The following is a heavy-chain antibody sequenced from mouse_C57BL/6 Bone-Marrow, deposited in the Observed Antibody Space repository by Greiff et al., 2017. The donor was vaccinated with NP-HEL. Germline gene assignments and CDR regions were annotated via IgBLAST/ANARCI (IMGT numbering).Heavy chain of an antibody. CDR3: AREIGSSYFDY. CDR2: IDPSDSYT. CDR1: GYTFTSYW. J-gene: IGHJ2*01. V-gene: IGHV1-69*01. D-gene: IGHD1-1*01. Sequence: VQLQQPGAELVMPGASVKLSCKASGYTFTSYWMHWVKQRPGQGLEWIGEIDPSDSYTNYNQKFKGKSTLTVDKSSSTAYMQLSSLTSEDSAVYYCAREIGSSYFDYWGQGTTLTVSS.